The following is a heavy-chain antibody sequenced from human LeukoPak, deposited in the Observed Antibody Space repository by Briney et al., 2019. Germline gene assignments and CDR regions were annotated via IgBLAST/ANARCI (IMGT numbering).Heavy chain of an antibody. Sequence: ASVKVSCKASGYTFTSYDINWVRQATGQGLEWMGWMNPNSGNTGYAQKFQGRVTMTRNTSISTAYMEPSSLRSEDTAVYYCARRTKQQPNLYYHYYGMDVWGQGTTVTVSS. D-gene: IGHD6-13*01. V-gene: IGHV1-8*01. CDR3: ARRTKQQPNLYYHYYGMDV. CDR2: MNPNSGNT. CDR1: GYTFTSYD. J-gene: IGHJ6*02.